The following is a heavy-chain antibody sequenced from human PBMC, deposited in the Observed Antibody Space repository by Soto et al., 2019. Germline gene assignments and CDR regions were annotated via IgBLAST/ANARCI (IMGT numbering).Heavy chain of an antibody. D-gene: IGHD1-1*01. Sequence: EVQLVESGGGLVQPGGSLRLSCAASGFTFSNYDMHWVRQATGKALEWVSAIGTAGDTYYPGSVKGRFTISRENAKNSLYLQMNSLRPGDTAVYYCARGPTDGWRNGMDVWGQGTTVTVSS. CDR3: ARGPTDGWRNGMDV. CDR1: GFTFSNYD. J-gene: IGHJ6*02. V-gene: IGHV3-13*04. CDR2: IGTAGDT.